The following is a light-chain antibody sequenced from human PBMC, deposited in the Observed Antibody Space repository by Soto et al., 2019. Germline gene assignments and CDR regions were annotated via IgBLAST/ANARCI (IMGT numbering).Light chain of an antibody. V-gene: IGKV1-6*01. CDR2: AAS. J-gene: IGKJ1*01. CDR3: LQDYDYPLT. Sequence: AIQMTQSPSSLSASVGDRVTITCRASQDIRSDLGWYQQKPGKAPKLLIYAASNLRSGVPSRFSGTRSGRDFTLTISSLQPEDFATYYCLQDYDYPLTFGQGTKV. CDR1: QDIRSD.